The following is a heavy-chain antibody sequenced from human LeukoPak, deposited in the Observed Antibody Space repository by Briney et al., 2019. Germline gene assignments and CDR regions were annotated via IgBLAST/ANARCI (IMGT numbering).Heavy chain of an antibody. CDR2: SYSGGDT. CDR3: ARSPVLDRNDWSFAD. CDR1: GFTVSRNY. Sequence: GGSLRLSCAASGFTVSRNYMSWVRQAPGKGLEWVPVSYSGGDTYYPDSVKGRFTVSRDNPKNTVYLQMNSLRAEDTAVYFCARSPVLDRNDWSFADWGQGTLVTVSS. V-gene: IGHV3-53*01. J-gene: IGHJ4*02. D-gene: IGHD1-1*01.